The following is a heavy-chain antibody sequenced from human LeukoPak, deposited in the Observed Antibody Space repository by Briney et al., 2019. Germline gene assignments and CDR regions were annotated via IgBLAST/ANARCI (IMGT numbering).Heavy chain of an antibody. CDR2: IFGSGGSP. J-gene: IGHJ4*02. D-gene: IGHD5-18*01. Sequence: GGSLRLTCEASGFTFGSRAMYWVRQAPGKGLEWVAGIFGSGGSPHYADPVKGRFTISRDNSRNTVYLQINSLRAEDTAVYYCGKTTVGYSSGQKPAWPVDYWGQGTLVTVSS. CDR3: GKTTVGYSSGQKPAWPVDY. CDR1: GFTFGSRA. V-gene: IGHV3-23*01.